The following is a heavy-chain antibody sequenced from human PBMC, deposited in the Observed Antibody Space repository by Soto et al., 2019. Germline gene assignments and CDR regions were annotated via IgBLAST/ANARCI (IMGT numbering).Heavy chain of an antibody. D-gene: IGHD2-2*01. Sequence: QLQLQESGPGLVKPSETLSLTCTVSGGSISSSSYYWGWIRQPPGKGLEWIGSIYYSGSTYYNPSLKSRVTISVDTSKSQFSLTLSSVTAADTAVYYCASSVRYCSSTSCYPNWFDPWGQGTLVTVSS. V-gene: IGHV4-39*01. CDR1: GGSISSSSYY. CDR2: IYYSGST. J-gene: IGHJ5*02. CDR3: ASSVRYCSSTSCYPNWFDP.